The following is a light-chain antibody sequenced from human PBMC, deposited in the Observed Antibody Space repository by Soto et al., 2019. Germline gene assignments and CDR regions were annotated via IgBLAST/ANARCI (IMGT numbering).Light chain of an antibody. Sequence: QSALTQPPSASGSPGQSVTICCTGTSSDFGGYDYVSWYQQHPGKAPKLIIYEVNKRPSGIPDRFSASKSGNTASLTVSGLQAEDEADYYCCSFAGGDKFYVFGTGTKLTVL. CDR1: SSDFGGYDY. CDR3: CSFAGGDKFYV. V-gene: IGLV2-8*01. CDR2: EVN. J-gene: IGLJ1*01.